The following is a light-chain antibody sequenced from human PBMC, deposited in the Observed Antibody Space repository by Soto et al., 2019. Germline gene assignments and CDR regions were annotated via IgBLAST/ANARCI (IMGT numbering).Light chain of an antibody. V-gene: IGKV3D-20*02. CDR1: QSFTSNY. Sequence: EIVLTQSPGTLSLSPGERATLSCGASQSFTSNYLAWYQQKPGQAPRLLIYGASTRATGIPDRFSGSGSGTDFTLTISSLEPEDFAVYYCQQRSNWPRTFGQGTKVDIK. CDR2: GAS. CDR3: QQRSNWPRT. J-gene: IGKJ1*01.